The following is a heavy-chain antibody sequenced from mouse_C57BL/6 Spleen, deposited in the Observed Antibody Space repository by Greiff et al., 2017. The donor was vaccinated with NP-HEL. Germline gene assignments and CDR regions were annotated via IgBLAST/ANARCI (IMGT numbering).Heavy chain of an antibody. J-gene: IGHJ2*01. Sequence: VMLVESGGGLVKPGGSLKLSCAASGFTFSSYTMSWVRQTPEKRLEWVATISGGGGNTYYPDSVKGRFTISRDNAKNTLYLQMSSLRSEDTALYYCASPGSSYRYWGQGTTLTVSS. CDR3: ASPGSSYRY. V-gene: IGHV5-9*01. CDR1: GFTFSSYT. D-gene: IGHD1-1*01. CDR2: ISGGGGNT.